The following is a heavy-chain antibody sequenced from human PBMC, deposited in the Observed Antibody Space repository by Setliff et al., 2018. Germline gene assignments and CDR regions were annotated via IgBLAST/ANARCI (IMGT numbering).Heavy chain of an antibody. CDR2: IHYSGST. Sequence: KTSETLSLTCTVSGGSISTYYWSWIRQPPGKGLEWIGYIHYSGSTNYNPSLKSRVTMSGDTSKNQFSLKLSSVTAADTAVYYCARMSGFLYMDVWGKGTTVTVSS. V-gene: IGHV4-59*08. CDR1: GGSISTYY. CDR3: ARMSGFLYMDV. J-gene: IGHJ6*03. D-gene: IGHD3-3*01.